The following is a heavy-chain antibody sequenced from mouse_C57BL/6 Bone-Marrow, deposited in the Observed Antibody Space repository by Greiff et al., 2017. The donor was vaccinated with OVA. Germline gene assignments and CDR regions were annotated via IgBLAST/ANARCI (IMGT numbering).Heavy chain of an antibody. J-gene: IGHJ4*01. CDR1: GYSFTGYY. D-gene: IGHD1-1*01. V-gene: IGHV1-43*01. CDR2: INPSTGGT. Sequence: EVQLQQSGPELVKPGASVKISCKASGYSFTGYYMHWVKQSSEKSLEWIGEINPSTGGTSYNQKFKGKATLTVDKSSSTAYMQLKSLTSEDSAVYYCARYGAMDYWGQGTSVTVSS. CDR3: ARYGAMDY.